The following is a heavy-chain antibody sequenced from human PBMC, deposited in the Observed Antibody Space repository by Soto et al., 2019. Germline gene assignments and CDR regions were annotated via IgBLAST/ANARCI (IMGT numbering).Heavy chain of an antibody. J-gene: IGHJ4*02. D-gene: IGHD3-16*02. CDR3: AKDSAYDYVWGSYRYQLDY. Sequence: QVQLVESGGGVVQPGRSLRLSCAASGFTFSSYGMHWVRQAPGKGLEWVAVISYDGSNKYYADSVQGRFTISRDNSKNTLYLQMNSLRAEDTAVYYCAKDSAYDYVWGSYRYQLDYWGEGTLVTVSS. CDR1: GFTFSSYG. V-gene: IGHV3-30*18. CDR2: ISYDGSNK.